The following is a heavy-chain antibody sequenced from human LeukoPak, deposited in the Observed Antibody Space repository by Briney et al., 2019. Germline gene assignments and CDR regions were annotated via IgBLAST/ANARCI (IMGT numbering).Heavy chain of an antibody. D-gene: IGHD2-2*01. Sequence: GESLKISCKGSGYSFTSYWIGWVRQMPGKGLEWMGLIYPGDSDTRYNPSFQGQVTISADKSITTAYLQWSSLKASGTAIYYCARELSSTVDSWGQGTLVTVSS. V-gene: IGHV5-51*01. CDR1: GYSFTSYW. CDR2: IYPGDSDT. J-gene: IGHJ4*02. CDR3: ARELSSTVDS.